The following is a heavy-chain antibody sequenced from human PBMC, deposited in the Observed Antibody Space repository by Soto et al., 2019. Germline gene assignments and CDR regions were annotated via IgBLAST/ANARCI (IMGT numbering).Heavy chain of an antibody. CDR1: GFTFSSYE. V-gene: IGHV3-48*03. Sequence: GGSLRLSCAASGFTFSSYEMNWVRQAPGKGLEWVSYISSSGSTIYYADSVRGRFTISRDNAKNSLYLQMNSLRAEDTAVYYCARGEVVAATPSPYFDYWGQGTLVTVSS. CDR3: ARGEVVAATPSPYFDY. CDR2: ISSSGSTI. D-gene: IGHD2-15*01. J-gene: IGHJ4*02.